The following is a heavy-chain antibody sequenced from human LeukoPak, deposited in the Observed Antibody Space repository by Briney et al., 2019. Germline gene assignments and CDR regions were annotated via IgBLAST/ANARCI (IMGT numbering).Heavy chain of an antibody. Sequence: GGSLRLSCAASGFNFGTYAMGWVRQAPGKGLEWVSAMSASVGNTYYADSVKGRFTISRDSSKNTVYLQMNSLRVEDTAIYYCTKVRTYDSSGYYSHCFDYWVQGTLVTVSS. V-gene: IGHV3-23*01. CDR2: MSASVGNT. CDR3: TKVRTYDSSGYYSHCFDY. D-gene: IGHD3-22*01. CDR1: GFNFGTYA. J-gene: IGHJ4*02.